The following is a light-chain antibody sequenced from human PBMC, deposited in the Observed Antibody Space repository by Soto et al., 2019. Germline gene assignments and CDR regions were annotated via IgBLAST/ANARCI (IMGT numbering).Light chain of an antibody. CDR3: LQDWHYPLT. CDR1: QGIRND. Sequence: AVQMTQSPSSLSASVGDRVTITCRASQGIRNDLGWYQQKPGKAPKLLIYAASSLQSGVPSRVSGSGSGTHFTFAISSLKPEDFSTYFCLQDWHYPLTVGEGTRVEVK. J-gene: IGKJ4*01. V-gene: IGKV1-6*02. CDR2: AAS.